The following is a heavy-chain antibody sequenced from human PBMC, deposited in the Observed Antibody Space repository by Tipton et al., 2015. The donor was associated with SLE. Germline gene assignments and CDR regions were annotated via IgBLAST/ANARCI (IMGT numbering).Heavy chain of an antibody. J-gene: IGHJ4*02. V-gene: IGHV4-39*07. D-gene: IGHD2-15*01. CDR1: GGSLTTTPYY. CDR3: ARGSVVADDF. CDR2: THYSGNT. Sequence: TLSLTCIVSGGSLTTTPYYWGWIRQSPEKGLEWIGSTHYSGNTNYNPSLKSRVTISVDTSKNQFSLRLNSVTAADTAVYYCARGSVVADDFWGQGTLVTVSS.